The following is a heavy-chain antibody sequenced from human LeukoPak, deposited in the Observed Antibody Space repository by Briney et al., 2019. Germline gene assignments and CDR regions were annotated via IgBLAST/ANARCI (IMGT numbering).Heavy chain of an antibody. D-gene: IGHD2-15*01. Sequence: PSETLSLTCTVSGGSISSYYWSWIRQPPGKGLEWIGYISYSGSTNYNPSLKSRVTISVDTSKNQFSLKLSSVTAADTAVYYCARGYCSGGSCYSPFVYFDYWGQGTLVTVSS. CDR3: ARGYCSGGSCYSPFVYFDY. CDR2: ISYSGST. J-gene: IGHJ4*02. V-gene: IGHV4-59*01. CDR1: GGSISSYY.